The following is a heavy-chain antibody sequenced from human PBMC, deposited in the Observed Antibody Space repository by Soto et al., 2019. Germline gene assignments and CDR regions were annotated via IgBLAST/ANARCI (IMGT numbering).Heavy chain of an antibody. J-gene: IGHJ4*02. D-gene: IGHD3-10*01. CDR2: IRQDGGAQ. Sequence: GGSLRLSCVASGFTFTTYWMSWARQAPGKGLEWVANIRQDGGAQYYVDSVKGRFTISRDNAKNSVYLQMDSLRAEDTAVYYCVRGGHGSGSYLGSYWGQGILVTVSS. CDR3: VRGGHGSGSYLGSY. CDR1: GFTFTTYW. V-gene: IGHV3-7*03.